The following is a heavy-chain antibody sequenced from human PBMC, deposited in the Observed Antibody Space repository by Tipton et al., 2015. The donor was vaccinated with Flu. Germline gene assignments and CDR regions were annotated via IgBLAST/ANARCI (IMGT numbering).Heavy chain of an antibody. J-gene: IGHJ4*02. D-gene: IGHD3-10*01. CDR1: GFTFGDYA. CDR2: IRSTTYGGTT. V-gene: IGHV3-49*04. Sequence: SLRLSCTASGFTFGDYALSWVRQAPGKGLEWVGFIRSTTYGGTTEYAASVKGRFTISRDDSKSIVYLQMNSLKTEDTAVYYCTAYYYGSGSFYLDYWGQGTLVTVSS. CDR3: TAYYYGSGSFYLDY.